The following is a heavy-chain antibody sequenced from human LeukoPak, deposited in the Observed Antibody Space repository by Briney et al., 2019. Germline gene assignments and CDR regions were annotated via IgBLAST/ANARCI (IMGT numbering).Heavy chain of an antibody. Sequence: QSGGSLRLSCAASGFTFSSYGMHSVRQDPGKGLEWVAVISYDGSNKYYADSVKGRFTISRDNSKNTLYLQMNSLRAEDTAVYYCAKGKVGAGLELDYWGQGTLVTVSS. CDR3: AKGKVGAGLELDY. V-gene: IGHV3-30*18. J-gene: IGHJ4*02. D-gene: IGHD1-26*01. CDR1: GFTFSSYG. CDR2: ISYDGSNK.